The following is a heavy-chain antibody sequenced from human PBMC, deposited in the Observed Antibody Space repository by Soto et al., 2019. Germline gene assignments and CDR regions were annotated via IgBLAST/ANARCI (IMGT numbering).Heavy chain of an antibody. J-gene: IGHJ4*01. CDR3: ARFLRYCGGDCYTAVDY. CDR2: ISASDGHP. CDR1: GYTFTSYG. V-gene: IGHV1-18*01. D-gene: IGHD2-21*02. Sequence: ASVHVSCQTSGYTFTSYGISWVAQAPGQGLEWMGWISASDGHPNYAQKLQRSATMTTXTXXSXXXTXLXSLRSDDTAVYSCARFLRYCGGDCYTAVDYWG.